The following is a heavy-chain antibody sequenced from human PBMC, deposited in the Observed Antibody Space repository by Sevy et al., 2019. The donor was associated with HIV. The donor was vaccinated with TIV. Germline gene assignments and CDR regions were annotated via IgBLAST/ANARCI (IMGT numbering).Heavy chain of an antibody. Sequence: ASVKVSCKASGGTFSSYAISWVRQAPGQGLEWMGGIIPIFGTANYAQKFQGRVTITADESTSTAYMELGSLRSEDTAVYYCARDQGRYYDSSGYYYFDYWGQGTLVTVSS. CDR2: IIPIFGTA. D-gene: IGHD3-22*01. CDR3: ARDQGRYYDSSGYYYFDY. J-gene: IGHJ4*02. V-gene: IGHV1-69*13. CDR1: GGTFSSYA.